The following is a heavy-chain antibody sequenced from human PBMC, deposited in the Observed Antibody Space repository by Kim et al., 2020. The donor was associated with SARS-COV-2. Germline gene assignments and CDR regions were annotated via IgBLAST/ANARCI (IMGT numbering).Heavy chain of an antibody. V-gene: IGHV3-7*03. Sequence: GGSLRLSCAASGFTFSSSWMTWVRQAPGRGLEWVAIVKEDGSTEDHVDSVKGRFIISRDNAKNSLYLQMNSLRAEDTAIYYCVRKEYTNGWLHHWGQGTLVTVSS. CDR3: VRKEYTNGWLHH. CDR2: VKEDGSTE. J-gene: IGHJ5*02. D-gene: IGHD2-8*01. CDR1: GFTFSSSW.